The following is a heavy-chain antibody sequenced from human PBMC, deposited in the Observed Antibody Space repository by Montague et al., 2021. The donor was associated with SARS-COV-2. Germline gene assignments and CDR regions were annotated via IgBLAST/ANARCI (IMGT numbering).Heavy chain of an antibody. V-gene: IGHV4-34*04. CDR3: ARGGLHLLYGGHYFVY. CDR2: INHRGTT. Sequence: SETLSLTCTVYGGSFSGYYWNWIRQSPGRGLEWIGEINHRGTTNNNPSLKSRATISVDASKDQFSLKLTSVTAADAAVYYCARGGLHLLYGGHYFVYWGQGTLVTVSS. J-gene: IGHJ4*02. D-gene: IGHD2-2*02. CDR1: GGSFSGYY.